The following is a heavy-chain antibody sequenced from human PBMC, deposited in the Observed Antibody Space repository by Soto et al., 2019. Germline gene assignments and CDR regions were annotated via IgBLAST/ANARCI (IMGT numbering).Heavy chain of an antibody. D-gene: IGHD5-12*01. CDR2: INHSGST. V-gene: IGHV4-34*01. Sequence: PSETLSLTCAVYGGSFSGYYWSWIRQPPGKGLEWIGEINHSGSTNYNPSLKSRVTISVDTSKNQFSLKLSSVTAADTAVYYCARYGRGYSGYPRLDYYYGMDVWGQGTTVTVSS. J-gene: IGHJ6*02. CDR3: ARYGRGYSGYPRLDYYYGMDV. CDR1: GGSFSGYY.